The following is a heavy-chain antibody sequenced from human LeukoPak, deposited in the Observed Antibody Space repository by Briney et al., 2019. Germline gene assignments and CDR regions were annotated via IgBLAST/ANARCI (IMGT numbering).Heavy chain of an antibody. CDR2: INHSGST. CDR1: GGSFSGYY. V-gene: IGHV4-34*01. J-gene: IGHJ6*03. D-gene: IGHD6-13*01. Sequence: SETLSLTCAVYGGSFSGYYWSWIRQPPGKGLEWIGEINHSGSTNYNPSLKSRVTISVDTSKNQFSLKLSSVTAADTAVYYCARWCGVAAGRRYYYYYYMDVWGKGTTVTVSS. CDR3: ARWCGVAAGRRYYYYYYMDV.